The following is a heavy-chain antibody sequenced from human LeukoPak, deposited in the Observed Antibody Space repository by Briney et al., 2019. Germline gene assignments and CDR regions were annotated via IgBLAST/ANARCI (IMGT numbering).Heavy chain of an antibody. CDR1: GYSISSGYY. D-gene: IGHD3-16*02. CDR2: IYHSGST. J-gene: IGHJ4*02. V-gene: IGHV4-38-2*02. CDR3: AREITFGGVIGY. Sequence: PSETLSLTCTVSGYSISSGYYWGWIRQPPGKGLEWIGSIYHSGSTYYNPSLKSRVTISVDTSKNQFSLKLSSVTAADTAVYYCAREITFGGVIGYWGQGTLVTVSS.